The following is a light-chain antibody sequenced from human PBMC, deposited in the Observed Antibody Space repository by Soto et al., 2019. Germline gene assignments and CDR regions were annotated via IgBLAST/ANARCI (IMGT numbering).Light chain of an antibody. CDR2: DTS. CDR1: PGPVTSTHY. V-gene: IGLV7-46*01. CDR3: LLSYSGDVV. Sequence: QAVVTQDPSLTVSPGGTVTLTCDSSPGPVTSTHYPYWFQQKPGQAPRTLIYDTSNRHSWTPARFSGSLLGGKAALTLSGAQAEDEAEYHCLLSYSGDVVFGGGTKLTVL. J-gene: IGLJ3*02.